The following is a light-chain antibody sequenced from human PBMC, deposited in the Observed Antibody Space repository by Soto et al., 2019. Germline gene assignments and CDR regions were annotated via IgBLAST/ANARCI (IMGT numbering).Light chain of an antibody. V-gene: IGKV3-20*01. J-gene: IGKJ5*01. CDR1: QSVSSSY. Sequence: EIVLTQSPGTVSLSPGERATLSCMASQSVSSSYLAWYQQKPGQAPRLLIYGASSRATGIPDRFSGSGSGTDFTLTISRLEPEDFAVYYCQQYGSSPWTFGQGTRLEIK. CDR2: GAS. CDR3: QQYGSSPWT.